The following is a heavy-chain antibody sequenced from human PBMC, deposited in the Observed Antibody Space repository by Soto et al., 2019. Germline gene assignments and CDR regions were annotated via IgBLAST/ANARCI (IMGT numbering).Heavy chain of an antibody. Sequence: EVQLVESGGGLVKPGGSLRLSCAASGFTFSNAWMNWVRQAPGKGLEWVGRIKSKTDGGTTDYAAPVKGRFTISRDDSKNTLYLKMNSLKAEDTAVYYCTTGLGHHCSSTSCPYNYYGMDVWGQGTTVTVSS. J-gene: IGHJ6*02. V-gene: IGHV3-15*07. CDR3: TTGLGHHCSSTSCPYNYYGMDV. CDR2: IKSKTDGGTT. CDR1: GFTFSNAW. D-gene: IGHD2-2*01.